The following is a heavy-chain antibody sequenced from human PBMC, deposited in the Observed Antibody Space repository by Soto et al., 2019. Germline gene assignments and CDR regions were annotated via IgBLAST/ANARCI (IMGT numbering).Heavy chain of an antibody. J-gene: IGHJ4*02. CDR1: STYW. CDR3: AGRDCTNGICYFY. Sequence: STYWMHWVRQAPGKGLVWVSRINSDGSSTNYAESVKGRFTISRDNAKNTLYLHMNSLRAEDTAVYYCAGRDCTNGICYFYWGQGTLVTVSS. V-gene: IGHV3-74*01. CDR2: INSDGSST. D-gene: IGHD2-8*01.